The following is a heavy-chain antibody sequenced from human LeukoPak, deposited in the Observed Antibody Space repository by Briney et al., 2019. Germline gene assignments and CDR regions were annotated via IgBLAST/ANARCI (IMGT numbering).Heavy chain of an antibody. Sequence: GASVKVSCKISGYTLTELSMHWVRQAPGKGLEWMGGFDPKDGETIYAQKFQGRVTMTEDTSIDTAYMELSSLRSEDTAVYYCATAAAGTGFDYWGQGTLVTVSS. J-gene: IGHJ4*02. V-gene: IGHV1-24*01. CDR1: GYTLTELS. D-gene: IGHD6-13*01. CDR3: ATAAAGTGFDY. CDR2: FDPKDGET.